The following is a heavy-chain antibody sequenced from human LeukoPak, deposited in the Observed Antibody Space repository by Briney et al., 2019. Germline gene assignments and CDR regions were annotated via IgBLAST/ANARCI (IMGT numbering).Heavy chain of an antibody. CDR3: ARGTSSGWYPYFDY. D-gene: IGHD6-19*01. CDR1: GFTFSSYG. J-gene: IGHJ4*02. Sequence: GGSLRLSCAASGFTFSSYGMHWVRQAPGKGLEWVAFIRYDGSNKYYADSVKGRFTISRDNSKNTLYLQMNSLRAEDTAVYYCARGTSSGWYPYFDYWGQGTLVTVSS. V-gene: IGHV3-30*02. CDR2: IRYDGSNK.